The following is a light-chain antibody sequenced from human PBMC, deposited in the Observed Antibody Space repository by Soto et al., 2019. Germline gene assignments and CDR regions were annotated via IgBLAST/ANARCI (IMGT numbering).Light chain of an antibody. CDR1: QGMKDY. V-gene: IGKV1-9*01. CDR2: AAS. J-gene: IGKJ4*01. Sequence: DIQLTQSPSFLSASVGARVTITCRASQGMKDYLAWYQQKPGKPPTLLIYAASTMQSQVPSMCSITSTETEFTLTISSLQPEDFATYYCQQFNTYPLSFCGGTKVEVK. CDR3: QQFNTYPLS.